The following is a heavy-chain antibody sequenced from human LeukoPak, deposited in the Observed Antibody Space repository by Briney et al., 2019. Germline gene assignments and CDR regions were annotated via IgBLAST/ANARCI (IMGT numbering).Heavy chain of an antibody. CDR2: INHSGST. CDR1: GGSFSGYY. CDR3: ASVRQPGYSSSWYP. D-gene: IGHD6-13*01. V-gene: IGHV4-34*01. Sequence: SETLSLTCAVSGGSFSGYYWSWIRQPPGKGLEWIGEINHSGSTNYNPSLKSRVTISVDTSKNQFSLKLSSVTAADTAVYYCASVRQPGYSSSWYPWGQGTLVTVSS. J-gene: IGHJ5*02.